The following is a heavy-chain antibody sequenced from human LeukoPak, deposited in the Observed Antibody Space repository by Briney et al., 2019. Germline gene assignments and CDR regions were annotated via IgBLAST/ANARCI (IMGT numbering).Heavy chain of an antibody. CDR1: GYSISSGYY. Sequence: PSETLSLTCTVSGYSISSGYYWGWIRQPPGKGLEWIGSGSTYYNPSLKSRVTISVDTSKNQCSLKLSSVTAAGTAVYYCARIRGDSVDDYWGQGTLVTVSS. CDR3: ARIRGDSVDDY. V-gene: IGHV4-38-2*02. CDR2: SGST. D-gene: IGHD4-17*01. J-gene: IGHJ4*02.